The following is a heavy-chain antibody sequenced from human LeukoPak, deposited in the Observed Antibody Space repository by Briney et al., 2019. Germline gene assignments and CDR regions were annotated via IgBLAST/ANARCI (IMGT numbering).Heavy chain of an antibody. CDR3: ARTAIAGRQYYFDY. Sequence: GGSLRLSCAASGFTFSSYGMHWVRQAPGKGLEWVAVISYDAKKTYYADSVRGRFTISRDNSKNTLFLQLKSLRAEDTAVYYCARTAIAGRQYYFDYWGQGTLVTVSS. D-gene: IGHD2-2*02. V-gene: IGHV3-30*03. J-gene: IGHJ4*02. CDR1: GFTFSSYG. CDR2: ISYDAKKT.